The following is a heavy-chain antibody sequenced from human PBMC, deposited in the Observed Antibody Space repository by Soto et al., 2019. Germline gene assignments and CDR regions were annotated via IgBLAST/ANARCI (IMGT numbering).Heavy chain of an antibody. CDR1: GFTFSSYA. CDR3: AKVSYPGGVPPLRGYYYYYGMDV. D-gene: IGHD4-17*01. CDR2: ISGSGGST. J-gene: IGHJ6*02. Sequence: GGSLRLSCAASGFTFSSYAMSWVRQAPGKGLEWVSAISGSGGSTYYADSVKGRFTISRDNSKNTLYLQMNSLRAEDTAVYYCAKVSYPGGVPPLRGYYYYYGMDVWGQGTTVTVSS. V-gene: IGHV3-23*01.